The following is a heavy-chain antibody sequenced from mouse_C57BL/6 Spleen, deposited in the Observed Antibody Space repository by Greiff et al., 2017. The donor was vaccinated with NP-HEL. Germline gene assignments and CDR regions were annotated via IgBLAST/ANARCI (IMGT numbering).Heavy chain of an antibody. CDR1: GFTFSSYA. J-gene: IGHJ4*01. CDR2: ISDGGSYT. CDR3: ARRGDDYAMDY. V-gene: IGHV5-4*03. Sequence: EVKLMESGGGLVKPGGSLKLSCAASGFTFSSYAMSWVRQTPEKRLEWVATISDGGSYTYYPDNVKGRFTISRDNAKNNLYLQMSHLKSEDTAMYYCARRGDDYAMDYWGQGTSVTVSS. D-gene: IGHD3-3*01.